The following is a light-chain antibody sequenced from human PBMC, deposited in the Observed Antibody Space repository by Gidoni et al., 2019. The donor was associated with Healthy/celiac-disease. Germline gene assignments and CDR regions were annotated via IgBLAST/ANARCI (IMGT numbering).Light chain of an antibody. J-gene: IGKJ1*01. CDR2: DAS. Sequence: DIQMTQSPSSLSASVGDRVTITCQASQDISNYLNWYQQKPGKAPKLLIYDASNLETGVPSRFSGSGSGTDFTFTISSLQPEDIATYYCQQYDNLPLTWTFXQXTKVEIK. V-gene: IGKV1-33*01. CDR3: QQYDNLPLTWT. CDR1: QDISNY.